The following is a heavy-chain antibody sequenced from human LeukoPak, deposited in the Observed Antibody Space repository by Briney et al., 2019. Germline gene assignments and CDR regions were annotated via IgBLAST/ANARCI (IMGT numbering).Heavy chain of an antibody. D-gene: IGHD3-22*01. V-gene: IGHV1-2*06. Sequence: ASVKVSCKASGYTYTDYYIHWVRQAPGQGLEWMGRINPKSGGTNYAQKFQGRVTMTRDTSISTAYMEVISLRSDDTAVYYCAKDKVGDDSRLVDYWGQGILVTVSS. CDR1: GYTYTDYY. CDR3: AKDKVGDDSRLVDY. J-gene: IGHJ4*02. CDR2: INPKSGGT.